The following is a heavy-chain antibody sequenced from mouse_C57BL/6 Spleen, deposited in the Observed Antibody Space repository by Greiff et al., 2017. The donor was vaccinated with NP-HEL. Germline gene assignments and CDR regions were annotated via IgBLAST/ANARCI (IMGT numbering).Heavy chain of an antibody. CDR1: GYTFTEYT. CDR2: FYPGSGSI. Sequence: QVQLKESGAELVKPGASVKLSCKASGYTFTEYTIHWVKQRSGQGLEWIGWFYPGSGSIKYNEKFKDKATLTADKSSSTVYMELSRLTSEDSAVYFCARHEDDSSGPPYFDYWGQGTTLTVSS. D-gene: IGHD3-2*02. J-gene: IGHJ2*01. CDR3: ARHEDDSSGPPYFDY. V-gene: IGHV1-62-2*01.